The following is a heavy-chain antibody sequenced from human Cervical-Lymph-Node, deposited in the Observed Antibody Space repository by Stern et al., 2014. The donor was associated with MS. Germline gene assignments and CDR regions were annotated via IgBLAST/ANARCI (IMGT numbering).Heavy chain of an antibody. Sequence: QVQLVQSGAEVKKPGSSVKVSCKASGGTFSSYAISWGRQAPGQGLEWMGGITPIFGTENYAQKFQGRVTITADESTSTAYMELSSLRSEDTAVYYCARAAMITFGGVSTSEDYWGQGTLVTVSS. J-gene: IGHJ4*02. V-gene: IGHV1-69*01. D-gene: IGHD3-16*01. CDR2: ITPIFGTE. CDR1: GGTFSSYA. CDR3: ARAAMITFGGVSTSEDY.